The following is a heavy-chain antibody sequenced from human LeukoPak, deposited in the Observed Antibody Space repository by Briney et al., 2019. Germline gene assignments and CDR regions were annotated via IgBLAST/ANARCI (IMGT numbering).Heavy chain of an antibody. CDR1: GRSISRYY. Sequence: SDTLSLTCTVSGRSISRYYWTWLRQPARRGLDWVGGINHNGSTKYNPPLKIRVTISVHTSKHPLSLKLSSVTAADTAVYYCARNPVEMTSVPPLDYWGGGTLLGVPS. CDR3: ARNPVEMTSVPPLDY. V-gene: IGHV4-34*01. J-gene: IGHJ4*02. D-gene: IGHD4-17*01. CDR2: INHNGST.